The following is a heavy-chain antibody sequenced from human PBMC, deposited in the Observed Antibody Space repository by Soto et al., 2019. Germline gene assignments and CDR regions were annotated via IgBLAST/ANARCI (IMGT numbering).Heavy chain of an antibody. Sequence: QVQLVESGGGVVQPGRSLRLSCVASGFNFKTYPMHWVRQAPGKGLEWVAVISSDGGNKVYADSVQGRFTISRDTSTNTLFLQMTTLRVEDTAVYYCARDYGGALEFDYRGQGTLVTVSS. D-gene: IGHD2-21*01. CDR1: GFNFKTYP. J-gene: IGHJ4*02. CDR3: ARDYGGALEFDY. CDR2: ISSDGGNK. V-gene: IGHV3-30*04.